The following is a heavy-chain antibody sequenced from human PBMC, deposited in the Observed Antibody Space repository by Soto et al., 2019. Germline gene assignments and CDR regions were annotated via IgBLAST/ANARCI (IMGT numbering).Heavy chain of an antibody. CDR2: ISWNSGSI. CDR1: GFTFDDYA. V-gene: IGHV3-9*01. Sequence: GGSLRLSCAASGFTFDDYAMHWVRQAPGKGLEWVSGISWNSGSIGYADSVKGRFTISRDNAKNSLYLQMNSLRAEDTALYYCAKDLIAVAYWGQGTLVTVSS. CDR3: AKDLIAVAY. J-gene: IGHJ4*02. D-gene: IGHD6-19*01.